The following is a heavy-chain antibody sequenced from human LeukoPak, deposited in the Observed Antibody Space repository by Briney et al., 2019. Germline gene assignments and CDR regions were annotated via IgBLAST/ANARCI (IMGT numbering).Heavy chain of an antibody. CDR2: INPNSGGT. J-gene: IGHJ4*02. CDR3: ARPYYYGSGSYYGY. CDR1: GYTFTGYY. D-gene: IGHD3-10*01. Sequence: GASVKVSCKASGYTFTGYYMHWVRQAPGQGLEWMGWINPNSGGTNYAQKFQGRVTMTRDTSISTAYMELSRLRSDDTAVYYCARPYYYGSGSYYGYWGQGTLVTVSS. V-gene: IGHV1-2*02.